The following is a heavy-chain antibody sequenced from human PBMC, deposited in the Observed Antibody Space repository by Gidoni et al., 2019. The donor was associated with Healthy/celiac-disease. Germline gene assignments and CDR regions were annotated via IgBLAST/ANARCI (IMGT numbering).Heavy chain of an antibody. CDR1: GGSISSGGYY. Sequence: QVQLQESGPGLVKPSQTLSLTCTVSGGSISSGGYYWSWIRQHPGKGLEWIGYIYYSGSTYYNPSLKSRVTISVDTSKNQFSLKLSSVTAADTAVYYCARTYCSSTSCYPAGGAFDIWGQGTMVTVSS. CDR3: ARTYCSSTSCYPAGGAFDI. D-gene: IGHD2-2*01. J-gene: IGHJ3*02. CDR2: IYYSGST. V-gene: IGHV4-31*03.